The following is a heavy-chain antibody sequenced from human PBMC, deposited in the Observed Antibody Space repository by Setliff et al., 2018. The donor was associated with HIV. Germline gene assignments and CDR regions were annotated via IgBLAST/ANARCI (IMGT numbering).Heavy chain of an antibody. V-gene: IGHV4-39*07. CDR3: VGDETTVTFDY. D-gene: IGHD4-17*01. CDR2: IYYSGST. Sequence: PSETLSLTCTVSGGSISSGGYYWSWIRQHPGKGLEWIGSIYYSGSTYYNPSLESRVTMSVDTSMNQFSLKLTSVTAADTAVYYCVGDETTVTFDYWGQGTLVTVSS. CDR1: GGSISSGGYY. J-gene: IGHJ4*02.